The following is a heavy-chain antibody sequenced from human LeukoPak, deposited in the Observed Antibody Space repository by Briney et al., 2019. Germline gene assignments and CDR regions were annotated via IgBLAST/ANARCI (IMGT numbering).Heavy chain of an antibody. CDR3: ARDKRGATVVTLYSYYYMDV. J-gene: IGHJ6*03. CDR1: GFTFSSYS. V-gene: IGHV3-21*01. Sequence: GGSLRLSCAASGFTFSSYSMNWVRQAPGKGLECVSSISSSSSSFIYYADSVKGRFTISRDNAKNSLYLQMNSLRADDTAVYYCARDKRGATVVTLYSYYYMDVWGKGTTVTISS. D-gene: IGHD4-23*01. CDR2: ISSSSSSFI.